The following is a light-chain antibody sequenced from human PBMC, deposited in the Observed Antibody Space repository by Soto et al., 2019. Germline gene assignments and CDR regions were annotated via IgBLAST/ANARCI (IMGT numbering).Light chain of an antibody. CDR3: SSYAGSNTDYV. Sequence: SGLTQPPSASGSAGQSVTISCTGTSSDVGGYKYVSWYQQHPGKVPKLMIYEVSKRPSGVPDRFSGSKSGNTASLTVSGLQAEDEADYYCSSYAGSNTDYVFGTGTKVTV. J-gene: IGLJ1*01. V-gene: IGLV2-8*01. CDR2: EVS. CDR1: SSDVGGYKY.